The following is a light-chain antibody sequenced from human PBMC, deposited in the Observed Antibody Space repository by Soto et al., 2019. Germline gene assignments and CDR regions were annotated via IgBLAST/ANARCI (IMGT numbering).Light chain of an antibody. CDR2: GAP. V-gene: IGKV3-15*01. CDR1: ESVSTT. J-gene: IGKJ1*01. Sequence: ERVMTQSPATLSVSPGERATLSCRASESVSTTVAWYHQKPGQAPRLLIYGAPTRATGVPDRFSGSGFETDFTLTITSLQSEDFGVYYCQKYNDWPPTFGQGTKV. CDR3: QKYNDWPPT.